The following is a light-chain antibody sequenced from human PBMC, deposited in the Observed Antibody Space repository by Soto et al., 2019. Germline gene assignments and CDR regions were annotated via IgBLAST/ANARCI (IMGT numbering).Light chain of an antibody. Sequence: EIVLTQSPATLSLSPGERATLSCRASQSVTWYLAWYQQKPGQAPRLLIYDATNRATGIPAGFSGSGSGTDFTLTISSLEPEDFAVYYCQQRTNWLTFGGGTRVEI. CDR1: QSVTWY. V-gene: IGKV3-11*01. CDR3: QQRTNWLT. CDR2: DAT. J-gene: IGKJ4*01.